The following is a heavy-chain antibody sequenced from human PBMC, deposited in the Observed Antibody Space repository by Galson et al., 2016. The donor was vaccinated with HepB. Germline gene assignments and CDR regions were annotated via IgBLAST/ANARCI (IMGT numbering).Heavy chain of an antibody. D-gene: IGHD3-9*01. CDR1: GYTFTRYG. CDR3: ASDIFRDPYSYYYGMDG. J-gene: IGHJ6*02. V-gene: IGHV1-18*04. CDR2: ISVYNGNT. Sequence: QSGAEVKKPGASVKVSCEASGYTFTRYGISWVRQAPGQGLEWMGWISVYNGNTKYAQKLQGRVTMTTDTSTSTAYMELRSLRSDDTAVYYCASDIFRDPYSYYYGMDGWGQGTTVTVSS.